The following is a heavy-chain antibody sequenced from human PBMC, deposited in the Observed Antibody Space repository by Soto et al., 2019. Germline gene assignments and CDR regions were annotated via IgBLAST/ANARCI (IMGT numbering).Heavy chain of an antibody. V-gene: IGHV4-59*01. J-gene: IGHJ2*01. CDR1: GGSISSYY. CDR3: ARISAGYWYFDL. Sequence: QVQLQESGPGLVKPSETLSLTCTVSGGSISSYYWSWIRQPPGKGLEWIGYIYYSGTTNYNPFLQSRVTIAVDASKNPFSVKLSSVTAADTAVYYCARISAGYWYFDLWGRATLVTFSS. D-gene: IGHD6-19*01. CDR2: IYYSGTT.